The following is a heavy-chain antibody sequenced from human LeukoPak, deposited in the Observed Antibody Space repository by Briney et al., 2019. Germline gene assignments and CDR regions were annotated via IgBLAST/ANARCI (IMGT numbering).Heavy chain of an antibody. CDR3: ARASRYNGTYEYYYYMDV. CDR1: GFTFSSYS. D-gene: IGHD1-7*01. J-gene: IGHJ6*03. Sequence: GGSLRLSCAASGFTFSSYSMNWVRQAPGKGLEWVSSISSSSSYIYYADSVKGRFTISRDNAKNSLYLQMNSLRAEDTAVYYCARASRYNGTYEYYYYMDVWGKGTTVTVSS. V-gene: IGHV3-21*01. CDR2: ISSSSSYI.